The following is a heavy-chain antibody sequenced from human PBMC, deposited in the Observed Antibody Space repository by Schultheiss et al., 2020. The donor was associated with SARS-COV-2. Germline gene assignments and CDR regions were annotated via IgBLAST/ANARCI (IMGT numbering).Heavy chain of an antibody. V-gene: IGHV4-34*01. D-gene: IGHD6-19*01. Sequence: SQTLSLTCAVYGGSFSGYYWSWIRQPPGKGLEWIGEINHSGSTNYNPSLKSRVTISVDTSKNQFSLKLSSVTAADTAVYYCARGSIAVAVDYWGQGTRVTVSS. CDR3: ARGSIAVAVDY. CDR1: GGSFSGYY. CDR2: INHSGST. J-gene: IGHJ4*02.